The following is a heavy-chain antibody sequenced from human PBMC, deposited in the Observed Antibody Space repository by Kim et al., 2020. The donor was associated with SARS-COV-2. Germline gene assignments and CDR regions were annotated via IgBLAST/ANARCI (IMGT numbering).Heavy chain of an antibody. D-gene: IGHD6-19*01. CDR1: GGSISSSSYY. V-gene: IGHV4-39*01. CDR2: IYYSGST. CDR3: ARHRDTPYSSGWYASSGWFDP. J-gene: IGHJ5*02. Sequence: SETLSLTCTVSGGSISSSSYYWGWIRQPPGKGLEWIGSIYYSGSTYYNPSPKSRVTISVDTSKNQFSLKLSSVTAADTAVYYCARHRDTPYSSGWYASSGWFDPWGQGTLVTVSS.